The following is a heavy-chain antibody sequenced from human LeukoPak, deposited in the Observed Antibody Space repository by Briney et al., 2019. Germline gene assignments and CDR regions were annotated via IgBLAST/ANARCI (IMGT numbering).Heavy chain of an antibody. J-gene: IGHJ4*02. V-gene: IGHV4-61*02. CDR1: GGSISSGNYY. D-gene: IGHD3-10*01. CDR3: ARGLWFGDENPPYFDY. Sequence: SQTLSLTCTVSGGSISSGNYYWSWIRQPAGKGLEWIGRIYTSGSTNYNSSLKSRVTISVDTSRNQFSLKLRSVTAADTALYYCARGLWFGDENPPYFDYWGQGTLVTVSS. CDR2: IYTSGST.